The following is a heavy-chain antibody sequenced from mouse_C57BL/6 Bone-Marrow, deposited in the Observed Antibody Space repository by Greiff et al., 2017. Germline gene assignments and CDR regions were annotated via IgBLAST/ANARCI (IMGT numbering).Heavy chain of an antibody. CDR1: GYTFTSYW. Sequence: VQLQQPGAELVMPGASVKLSCKASGYTFTSYWMHWVKQRPGQGLEWIGEIDPSDSYTNYNQKFKGKSPLTVDKSSSTAYMQLSSLTSEDSAVYYCAILYYYGSTLFDYWGQGTTLTVSS. V-gene: IGHV1-69*01. CDR3: AILYYYGSTLFDY. D-gene: IGHD1-1*01. CDR2: IDPSDSYT. J-gene: IGHJ2*01.